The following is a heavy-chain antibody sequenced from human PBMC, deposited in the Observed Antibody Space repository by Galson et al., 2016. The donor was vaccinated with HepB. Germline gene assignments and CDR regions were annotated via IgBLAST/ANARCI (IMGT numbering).Heavy chain of an antibody. CDR3: AQGSTAPAV. J-gene: IGHJ6*04. CDR2: ISRSGDSR. D-gene: IGHD1-26*01. CDR1: GFTFNNYG. V-gene: IGHV3-23*01. Sequence: SLRLSCAASGFTFNNYGMTWVRQAPGKGLEVVASISRSGDSRDYSGSVKGRFTISRDNSKNTLSLQMNSLRVDDTAVYYCAQGSTAPAVWGKGTTVTVSS.